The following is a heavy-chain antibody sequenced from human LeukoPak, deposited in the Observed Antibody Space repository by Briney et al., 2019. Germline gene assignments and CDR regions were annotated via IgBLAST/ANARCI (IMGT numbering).Heavy chain of an antibody. Sequence: SETLSLTCTVSGGSISSGGYYWSWIRQHPGKGLEWIGYIYYSGSTYYNPSLKSRVTMSADTSKNQFSLKLSSVTAADTAVYYCARAPGYCSGGSCYSGPTFDYWGQGTLVTVSS. D-gene: IGHD2-15*01. CDR1: GGSISSGGYY. CDR3: ARAPGYCSGGSCYSGPTFDY. CDR2: IYYSGST. J-gene: IGHJ4*02. V-gene: IGHV4-31*03.